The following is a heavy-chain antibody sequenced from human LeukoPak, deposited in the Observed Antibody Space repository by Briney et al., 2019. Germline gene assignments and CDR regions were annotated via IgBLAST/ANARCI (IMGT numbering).Heavy chain of an antibody. Sequence: SQTLSLTSTVSGGSISSGSYYWSWIRQPAGKGLEWIGRIYTSGSTNYNPSLKSRVTISVDTSKNQFSLKLSSVTAADTAVYYCARDRRVLTDEYYFDYWGQGTLVTVSS. CDR3: ARDRRVLTDEYYFDY. CDR1: GGSISSGSYY. J-gene: IGHJ4*02. CDR2: IYTSGST. V-gene: IGHV4-61*02. D-gene: IGHD6-19*01.